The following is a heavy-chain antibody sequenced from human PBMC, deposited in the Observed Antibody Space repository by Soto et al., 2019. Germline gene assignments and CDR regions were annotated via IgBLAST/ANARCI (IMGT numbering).Heavy chain of an antibody. CDR1: GGTFSSYA. CDR3: ARATAIMNAFDI. Sequence: GASVKVSCKASGGTFSSYAISWVRQAPGQGLEWMGGIIPIFGTANYAQKFQGRVTITADESTSTAYMELSSLRSEDTAVYYCARATAIMNAFDIWGQGTTVTVSS. J-gene: IGHJ3*02. D-gene: IGHD2-21*02. V-gene: IGHV1-69*13. CDR2: IIPIFGTA.